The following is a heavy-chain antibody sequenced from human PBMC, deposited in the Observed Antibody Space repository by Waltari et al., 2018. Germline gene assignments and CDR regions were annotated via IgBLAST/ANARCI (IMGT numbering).Heavy chain of an antibody. J-gene: IGHJ4*02. CDR1: GFSFRSYW. D-gene: IGHD1-26*01. CDR3: TRVNWDF. CDR2: VNIDGTGT. V-gene: IGHV3-74*01. Sequence: EVQLVESGGGLVQPGGSLRLSCEASGFSFRSYWMHWVRQAPGKGRVWVSRVNIDGTGTDYADSVKGRFTISRDNAKNTLYLQMNSLRAEDTAMYYCTRVNWDFWGQGTLVTVSS.